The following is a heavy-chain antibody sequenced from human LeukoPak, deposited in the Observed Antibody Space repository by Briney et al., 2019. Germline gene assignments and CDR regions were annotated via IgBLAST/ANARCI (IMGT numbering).Heavy chain of an antibody. D-gene: IGHD5-18*01. CDR3: ASGGDTAMVKRYFDY. V-gene: IGHV4-34*01. CDR2: INHSGST. Sequence: SETLSLTCAVYGGSFSGYYWSWIRQPPGKGLEWIGEINHSGSTNYNPSLKSRVTISVDTSENQFSLKLSSVTAADTAVYYCASGGDTAMVKRYFDYWGQGTLVTVSS. J-gene: IGHJ4*02. CDR1: GGSFSGYY.